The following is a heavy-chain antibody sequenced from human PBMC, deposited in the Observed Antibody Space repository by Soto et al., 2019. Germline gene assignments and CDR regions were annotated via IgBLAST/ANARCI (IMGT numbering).Heavy chain of an antibody. Sequence: ASVKVSCKASGYTFTGYYMHWVRQAPGQGLEWMGWINPNSGGTNYAQKFQGWVTMTRDTSISTAYMELSRLRSDDTAVYYCAREISVKREAAYYDSSGYHTGSDYYYYGMDVWGQGTTVTVSS. V-gene: IGHV1-2*04. CDR2: INPNSGGT. J-gene: IGHJ6*02. D-gene: IGHD3-22*01. CDR1: GYTFTGYY. CDR3: AREISVKREAAYYDSSGYHTGSDYYYYGMDV.